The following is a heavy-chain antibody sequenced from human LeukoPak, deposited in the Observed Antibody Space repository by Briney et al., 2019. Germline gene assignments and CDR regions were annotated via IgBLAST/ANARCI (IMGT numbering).Heavy chain of an antibody. Sequence: SETLSLTCTVSGGSISSSSYYWGWIRQPPGKGLEWIGSIYYSGSTYYNPSLKSRVTMSVDTSKNQFSLKLSSVTAVDTAVYYCARTPPHDYGDYVLYFDLWGRGTLVTVSS. CDR2: IYYSGST. CDR1: GGSISSSSYY. CDR3: ARTPPHDYGDYVLYFDL. D-gene: IGHD4-17*01. J-gene: IGHJ2*01. V-gene: IGHV4-39*07.